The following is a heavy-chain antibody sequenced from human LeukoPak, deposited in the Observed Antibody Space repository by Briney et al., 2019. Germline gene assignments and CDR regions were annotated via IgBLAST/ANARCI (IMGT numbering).Heavy chain of an antibody. CDR3: ARDRYYYYGSGSYYLFDY. CDR1: GGSISSGSYY. Sequence: PSETLSLTCTVSGGSISSGSYYWSWIRQPAGKGLEWIGRIYTSGSTNYNPSLKSRVTISVDTSKNQFSLKLSSVTAADTAVYYCARDRYYYYGSGSYYLFDYWGQGTLVTVSS. D-gene: IGHD3-10*01. CDR2: IYTSGST. V-gene: IGHV4-61*02. J-gene: IGHJ4*02.